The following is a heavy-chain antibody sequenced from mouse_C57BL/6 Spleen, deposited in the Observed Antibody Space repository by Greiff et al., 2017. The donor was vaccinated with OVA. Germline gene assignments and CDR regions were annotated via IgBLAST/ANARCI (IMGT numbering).Heavy chain of an antibody. D-gene: IGHD1-1*01. Sequence: VQLQQPGAELVMPGASVKLSCKASGYTFTSYWMHWVKQRPGQGLEWIGEIDPSDSYTNYNQKFKGKSTLTVDKSSSTAYMQLSSLTSEDSAVYYCARSTVKAMDYWGQGTSVTVSS. CDR2: IDPSDSYT. CDR1: GYTFTSYW. J-gene: IGHJ4*01. CDR3: ARSTVKAMDY. V-gene: IGHV1-69*01.